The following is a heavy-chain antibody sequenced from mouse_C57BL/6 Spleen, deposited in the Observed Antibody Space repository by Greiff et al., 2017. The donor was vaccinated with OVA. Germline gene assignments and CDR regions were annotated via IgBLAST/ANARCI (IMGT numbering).Heavy chain of an antibody. Sequence: EVKLMESGPELVKPGASVKISCKASGYSFTGYYMNWVKQSPEKSLEWIGEINPSTGGTTYNQKFKAKATLTVDKSSSTAYMQLKSLTSEDSAVYYCARKGYDGFDYWGQGTTLTVSS. CDR2: INPSTGGT. CDR1: GYSFTGYY. J-gene: IGHJ2*01. V-gene: IGHV1-42*01. CDR3: ARKGYDGFDY. D-gene: IGHD2-3*01.